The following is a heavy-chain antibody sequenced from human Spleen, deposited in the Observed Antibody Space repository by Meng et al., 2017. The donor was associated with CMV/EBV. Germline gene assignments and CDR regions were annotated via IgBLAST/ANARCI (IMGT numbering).Heavy chain of an antibody. J-gene: IGHJ6*02. D-gene: IGHD2-15*01. Sequence: GESLKISCAASGFTFDDYDMTWVRQAPGKGLEWVSGISGSGDSTYYADSVKGRFTVSRDNSKNTLYLQMSSLRAEDTATYYCARDPTLSLYYYYGMDVWGQGTTVTVSS. CDR1: GFTFDDYD. V-gene: IGHV3-23*01. CDR2: ISGSGDST. CDR3: ARDPTLSLYYYYGMDV.